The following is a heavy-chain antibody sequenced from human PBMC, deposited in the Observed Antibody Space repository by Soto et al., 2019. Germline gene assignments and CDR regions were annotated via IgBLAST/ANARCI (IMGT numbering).Heavy chain of an antibody. Sequence: GGSLRLSCAASGFTFSSYWMSWVRQAPGKGLEWVANIKQEGSEKYYVDSVKGRFTISRDNAKNSLYLQMNSLRAEDTAVYYCARDHRVRGVITNYYYYGMDVWGQGTTVTVSS. CDR3: ARDHRVRGVITNYYYYGMDV. J-gene: IGHJ6*02. CDR1: GFTFSSYW. V-gene: IGHV3-7*05. CDR2: IKQEGSEK. D-gene: IGHD3-10*01.